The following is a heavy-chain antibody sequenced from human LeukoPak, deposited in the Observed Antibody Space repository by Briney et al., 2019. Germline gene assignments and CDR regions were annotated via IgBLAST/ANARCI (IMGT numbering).Heavy chain of an antibody. Sequence: GASVKVSCKASGGTFSSYAISWVRQAPGQGLEWMGRIIPIFGTANYAQKFQGRVTITADESMSTAYMELSSLRSEDTAVYYCARESVVPAAESYNWFDPWGQGTLVTVSS. CDR2: IIPIFGTA. V-gene: IGHV1-69*13. J-gene: IGHJ5*02. CDR1: GGTFSSYA. CDR3: ARESVVPAAESYNWFDP. D-gene: IGHD2-2*01.